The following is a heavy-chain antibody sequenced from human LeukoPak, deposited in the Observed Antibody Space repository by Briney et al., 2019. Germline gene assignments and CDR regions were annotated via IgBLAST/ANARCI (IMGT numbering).Heavy chain of an antibody. V-gene: IGHV4-38-2*02. Sequence: SETLSLTCTVSGYSISSGYYWGWIRPPPGKGLEWIGSIYHSGSTYYNPSLKSRVTISVDTSKNQFSLKLSSVTAADTAVYYCARDPRWHYYDSSGYRHDYWGQGTLVTVSA. D-gene: IGHD3-22*01. CDR3: ARDPRWHYYDSSGYRHDY. CDR1: GYSISSGYY. J-gene: IGHJ4*02. CDR2: IYHSGST.